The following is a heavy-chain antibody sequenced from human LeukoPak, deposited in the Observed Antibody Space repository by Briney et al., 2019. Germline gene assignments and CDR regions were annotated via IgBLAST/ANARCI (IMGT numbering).Heavy chain of an antibody. V-gene: IGHV3-7*01. CDR3: ARDGFSSAINF. J-gene: IGHJ4*02. Sequence: PGGSLRLSCAASGFTFNTYWMSWVRQTPGKGLEWVANIKGDGSQKNYVDSVRGRFTISRDNAKNSLYLQMNSLRAEDTAVYYCARDGFSSAINFWGQGTLVTVSS. D-gene: IGHD2-21*02. CDR1: GFTFNTYW. CDR2: IKGDGSQK.